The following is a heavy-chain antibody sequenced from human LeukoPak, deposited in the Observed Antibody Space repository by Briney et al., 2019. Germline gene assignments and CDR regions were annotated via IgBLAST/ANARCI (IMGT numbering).Heavy chain of an antibody. Sequence: PGGSLRLSCAASGFTFSSYGMSWVRQAPGKGLEWVSAISGSGGSTYYADSVKGRFTISRDNSKNTLYLQMNSLRAEDTAVYYCAKAGGITMVRGAPSPYYFDYWGQGTLVTVSS. V-gene: IGHV3-23*01. D-gene: IGHD3-10*01. CDR2: ISGSGGST. J-gene: IGHJ4*02. CDR1: GFTFSSYG. CDR3: AKAGGITMVRGAPSPYYFDY.